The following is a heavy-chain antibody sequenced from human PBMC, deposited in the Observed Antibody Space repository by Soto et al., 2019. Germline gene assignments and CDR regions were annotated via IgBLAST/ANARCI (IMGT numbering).Heavy chain of an antibody. CDR3: ARDSVYSVSYLDN. Sequence: QVQLVESGGGVVQPGRSLRLSCAASGFTFSSYGMHWVRQAPGKGLDWVALIWYDGSNKYYADSVKGRFTISGDNSKNTLDLQMNSLRVEDTAVYYCARDSVYSVSYLDNWGQGTLVTVSS. CDR1: GFTFSSYG. D-gene: IGHD1-26*01. V-gene: IGHV3-33*01. J-gene: IGHJ4*02. CDR2: IWYDGSNK.